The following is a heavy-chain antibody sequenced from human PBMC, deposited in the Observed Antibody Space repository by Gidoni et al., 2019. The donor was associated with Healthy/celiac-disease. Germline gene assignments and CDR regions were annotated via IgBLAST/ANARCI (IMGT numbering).Heavy chain of an antibody. D-gene: IGHD3-22*01. Sequence: QVQLQESGPGLVKPSETLSLTCTVSGGSVSRGSYYWSWIRQPPGKGLEWIGYIYYSGSTNYNPSLKSRVTISVDTSKNQFSLKLSSVTAADTAVYYCARDIELPYYYDSSGYGGMDVWGQGTTVTVSS. CDR1: GGSVSRGSYY. V-gene: IGHV4-61*01. J-gene: IGHJ6*02. CDR3: ARDIELPYYYDSSGYGGMDV. CDR2: IYYSGST.